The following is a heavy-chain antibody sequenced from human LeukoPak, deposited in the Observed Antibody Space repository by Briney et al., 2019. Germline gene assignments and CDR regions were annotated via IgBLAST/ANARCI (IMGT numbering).Heavy chain of an antibody. J-gene: IGHJ4*02. V-gene: IGHV1-18*01. Sequence: ASVQVSCKASGYIFTNYGITWVRQAPGQGLEWMGWINANNGNTNYAQNFQGRVTMTRDTSTSTASMELRSLRSDDTAVYYCARDLAYGDSHFDYWGQGTLVTVSS. CDR3: ARDLAYGDSHFDY. D-gene: IGHD4-17*01. CDR1: GYIFTNYG. CDR2: INANNGNT.